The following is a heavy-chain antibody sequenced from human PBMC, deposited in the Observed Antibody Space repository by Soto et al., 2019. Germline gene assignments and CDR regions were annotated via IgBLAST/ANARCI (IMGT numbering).Heavy chain of an antibody. CDR2: INDCGSNT. D-gene: IGHD3-22*01. Sequence: AGSLTLSCAAFGFNISSSSLNWVRLAPGRGQERVAYINDCGSNTLYSDSVKGRLTVSTDTAKNSQYPQMSCLRDEDRVVYYGARYYYDGSGYYGMDVWGQGTTVTVSS. V-gene: IGHV3-48*02. CDR3: ARYYYDGSGYYGMDV. CDR1: GFNISSSS. J-gene: IGHJ6*02.